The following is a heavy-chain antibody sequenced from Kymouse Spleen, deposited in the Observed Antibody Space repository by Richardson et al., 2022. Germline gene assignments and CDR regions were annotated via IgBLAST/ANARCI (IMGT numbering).Heavy chain of an antibody. D-gene: IGHD2-2*02. J-gene: IGHJ6*02. CDR2: INSDGSST. CDR3: ARGDIVVVPAAMDGYYYYYGMDV. V-gene: IGHV3-74*01. CDR1: GFTFSSYW. Sequence: EVQLVESGGGLVQPGGSLRLSCAASGFTFSSYWMHWVRQAPGKGLVWVSRINSDGSSTSYADSVKGRFTISRDNAKNTLYLQMNSLRAEDTAVYYCARGDIVVVPAAMDGYYYYYGMDVWGQGTTVTVSS.